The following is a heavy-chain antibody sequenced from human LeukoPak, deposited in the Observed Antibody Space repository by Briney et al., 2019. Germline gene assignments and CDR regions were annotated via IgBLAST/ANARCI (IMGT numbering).Heavy chain of an antibody. V-gene: IGHV3-48*01. J-gene: IGHJ4*02. CDR3: TRDLEY. CDR2: ISSGGSVM. CDR1: GYTFSDYT. Sequence: GWSLRLSCGASGYTFSDYTMNWVRQAPGKGPEWISYISSGGSVMHYADSVKGRFTISRDNVENSLYLQMNSLRVEDTAVYYCTRDLEYWGQGVLVTVSS.